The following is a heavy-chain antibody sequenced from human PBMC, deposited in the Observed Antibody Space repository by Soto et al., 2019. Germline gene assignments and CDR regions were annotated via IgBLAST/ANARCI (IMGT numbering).Heavy chain of an antibody. CDR3: AREMAGLGAAYDC. CDR2: ISGSSGNA. D-gene: IGHD3-16*01. CDR1: GYTFTKYG. V-gene: IGHV1-18*01. Sequence: QVQLVQSGAEVKNPGASVKVSCKTSGYTFTKYGVGWVRQAPGQGLEWMGWISGSSGNANYAEKVQGRITLTTDTSTSTAYIELRSLRLDDTALFSFAREMAGLGAAYDCSGQGTLVTVSS. J-gene: IGHJ4*02.